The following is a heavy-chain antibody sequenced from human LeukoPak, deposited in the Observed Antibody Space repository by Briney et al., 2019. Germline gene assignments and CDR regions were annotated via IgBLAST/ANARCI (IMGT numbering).Heavy chain of an antibody. V-gene: IGHV1-69*05. Sequence: SVKVSCKASGGTFSSYAISWVRQAPGQGLEWIGRIIPIFGTANYAQKFQGRVTITTDESTSTAYMELSSLRSEDTAVYYCARVASGSYSSYFDYWGQGTLVTVSS. D-gene: IGHD1-26*01. CDR1: GGTFSSYA. CDR2: IIPIFGTA. J-gene: IGHJ4*02. CDR3: ARVASGSYSSYFDY.